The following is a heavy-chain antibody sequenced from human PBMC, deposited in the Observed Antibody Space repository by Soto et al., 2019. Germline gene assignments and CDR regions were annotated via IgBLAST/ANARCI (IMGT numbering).Heavy chain of an antibody. Sequence: GGSLRLSCAASGFTFSSYWMSWVRQAPGKGLEWVANIKQDGSEKYYVDSVKGRFTISRDNAKNSLYLQMNSLRAEDTAVYYCARDVGEVVPAATISYYFDYWGQGTLVTVSS. V-gene: IGHV3-7*01. CDR3: ARDVGEVVPAATISYYFDY. J-gene: IGHJ4*02. D-gene: IGHD2-2*01. CDR1: GFTFSSYW. CDR2: IKQDGSEK.